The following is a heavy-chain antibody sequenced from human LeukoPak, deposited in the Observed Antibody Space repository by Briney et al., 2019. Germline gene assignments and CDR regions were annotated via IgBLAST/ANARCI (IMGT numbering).Heavy chain of an antibody. Sequence: GGSLRLSCAASGFTVSSNYMSWVRQAPGKGLEWVSVIYSGGSTYYADSVKGRFTISRDNSKDTLYLQMNSLRAEDTAVYYCASANSSSWPHEYDYWGQGTLVTVSS. CDR1: GFTVSSNY. CDR2: IYSGGST. J-gene: IGHJ4*02. CDR3: ASANSSSWPHEYDY. V-gene: IGHV3-53*01. D-gene: IGHD6-13*01.